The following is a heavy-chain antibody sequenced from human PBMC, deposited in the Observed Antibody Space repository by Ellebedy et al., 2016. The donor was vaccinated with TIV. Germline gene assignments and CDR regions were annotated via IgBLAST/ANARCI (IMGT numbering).Heavy chain of an antibody. D-gene: IGHD6-19*01. CDR2: IRSKAYGGTT. J-gene: IGHJ4*02. CDR1: GFTFSDHY. CDR3: ARDQGWAVPGTTRFDC. Sequence: PGGSLRLSCAVSGFTFSDHYMNWVRQAPGKGLEWVGFIRSKAYGGTTEYAASVSGRFTISRDDSKNSLYLQMSSLSAEDTAVYYCARDQGWAVPGTTRFDCWGQGTLVTVSS. V-gene: IGHV3-71*01.